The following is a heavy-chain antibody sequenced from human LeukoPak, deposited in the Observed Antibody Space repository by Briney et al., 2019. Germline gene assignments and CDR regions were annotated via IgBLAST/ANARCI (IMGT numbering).Heavy chain of an antibody. CDR1: GFTFTSYG. J-gene: IGHJ6*04. V-gene: IGHV3-23*01. CDR2: INGDGGAT. Sequence: GGSLRLSCAAPGFTFTSYGMSWVRQAPGKGPEWVSAINGDGGATYYADSVKGRFTISRDNSKNTLYLQMNSLRAEDTAVYYCAELGITMIGGVWGKGTTVTISS. CDR3: AELGITMIGGV. D-gene: IGHD3-10*02.